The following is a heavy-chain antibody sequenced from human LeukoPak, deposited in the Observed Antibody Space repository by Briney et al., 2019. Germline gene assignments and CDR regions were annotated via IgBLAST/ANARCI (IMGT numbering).Heavy chain of an antibody. Sequence: ASVTVSCKASGYTFTSNYIHWVRQAPGQGLEWMGMIYPRDGSTSYAQKFQGRVAVTRDTSTSTVHMELSGLRSEDTAVYYCARDQEGFDYWGQGTLVTVSS. V-gene: IGHV1-46*01. CDR2: IYPRDGST. J-gene: IGHJ4*02. CDR3: ARDQEGFDY. CDR1: GYTFTSNY.